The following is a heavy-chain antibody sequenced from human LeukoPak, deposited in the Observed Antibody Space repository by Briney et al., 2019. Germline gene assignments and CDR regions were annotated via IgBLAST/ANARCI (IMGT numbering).Heavy chain of an antibody. CDR1: GFTFSTYA. CDR3: AKEPREYCSSTSCPNWLDP. D-gene: IGHD2-2*01. CDR2: ISGSGSST. Sequence: PGGSLSLSCAASGFTFSTYAMSWVRQAPGKGLEWVSAISGSGSSTYYADSVKGRFTISRDNSKNTLYLQMNSLRADDTAVYYCAKEPREYCSSTSCPNWLDPWGQGTLVTVSS. V-gene: IGHV3-23*01. J-gene: IGHJ5*02.